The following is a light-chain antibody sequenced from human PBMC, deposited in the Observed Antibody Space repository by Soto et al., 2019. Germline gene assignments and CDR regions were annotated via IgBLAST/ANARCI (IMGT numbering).Light chain of an antibody. V-gene: IGLV1-44*01. J-gene: IGLJ3*02. CDR3: AAWDDSISAWV. CDR1: YSNIGRNT. Sequence: QSVLTQPPSASGTPGQRVTISCSGSYSNIGRNTVIWYQQLPGTAPKLLISSNDDRPSGVPDRFYGSKSGTSASLAISGLQSEDEADYYCAAWDDSISAWVFGGGTKVTVL. CDR2: SND.